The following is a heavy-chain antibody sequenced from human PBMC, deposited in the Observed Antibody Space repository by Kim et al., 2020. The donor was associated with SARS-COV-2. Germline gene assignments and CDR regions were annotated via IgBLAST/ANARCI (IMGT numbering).Heavy chain of an antibody. CDR1: GGTFSSYA. CDR3: ARALRYDILTGYSGRFDY. CDR2: IIPIFGTA. Sequence: SVKVSCKASGGTFSSYAISWVRQAPGQGLEWMGGIIPIFGTANYAQKFQGRVTITADESTSTAYMELSSLRSEDTAVYYCARALRYDILTGYSGRFDYWGQGTLVTVSS. D-gene: IGHD3-9*01. V-gene: IGHV1-69*13. J-gene: IGHJ4*02.